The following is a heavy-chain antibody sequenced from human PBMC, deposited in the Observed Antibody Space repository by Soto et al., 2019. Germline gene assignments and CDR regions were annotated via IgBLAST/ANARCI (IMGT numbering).Heavy chain of an antibody. J-gene: IGHJ4*02. CDR2: IYYSGST. CDR3: VRRDGYNFDY. D-gene: IGHD5-12*01. V-gene: IGHV4-39*01. CDR1: GGSISSSSYY. Sequence: QLQLQESGPGLVKPSETLSLTCTVSGGSISSSSYYWGWIRQPPGKGLEWIGSIYYSGSTYYNPSLKSRVTISVDTAKNQFSLTLSSVTAADTAVYYCVRRDGYNFDYWGQGTLVTVSS.